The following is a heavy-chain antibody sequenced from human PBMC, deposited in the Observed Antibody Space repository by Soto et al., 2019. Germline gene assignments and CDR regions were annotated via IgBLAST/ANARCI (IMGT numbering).Heavy chain of an antibody. CDR1: GGTFSSYA. Sequence: SVKVSCKASGGTFSSYAISWVRQAPGQGLEWMGGIIPIFGTANYAQKFQGRVTITADESTSTAYMELSSMRSEDTAVYCCARGGVAVPGDAFDVWGQGTMVTVSS. J-gene: IGHJ3*01. V-gene: IGHV1-69*13. CDR2: IIPIFGTA. CDR3: ARGGVAVPGDAFDV. D-gene: IGHD6-19*01.